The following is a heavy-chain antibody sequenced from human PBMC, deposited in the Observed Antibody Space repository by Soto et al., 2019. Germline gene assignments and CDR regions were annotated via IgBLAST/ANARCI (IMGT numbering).Heavy chain of an antibody. V-gene: IGHV3-53*01. CDR2: IYTGGST. J-gene: IGHJ5*02. CDR1: GFTVSSEY. D-gene: IGHD4-17*01. Sequence: EVQLVESGGGLVQPGGSLRLSCAASGFTVSSEYMSWVRQAPGKGLEWVPVIYTGGSTYYADSVKGRFTFSRDNSNNTVYLQMNSLTAEDTAVYYCARAYGGNPALFDPWGQGTLVTVSS. CDR3: ARAYGGNPALFDP.